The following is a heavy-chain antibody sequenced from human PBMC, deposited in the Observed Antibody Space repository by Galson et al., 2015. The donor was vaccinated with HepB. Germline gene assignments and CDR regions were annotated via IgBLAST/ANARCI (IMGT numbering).Heavy chain of an antibody. J-gene: IGHJ5*02. Sequence: SVKVSCKASGYTFTSYYTHWVRQAPGQGLEWMGIINPSGGSTSYAQKFQGRVTMTRDTSTSTVYMELSSLRSEDTAVYYCAREHDFWSGYYTGIGGAGAPHNWFDPWGQGTLVTVSS. CDR3: AREHDFWSGYYTGIGGAGAPHNWFDP. V-gene: IGHV1-46*01. D-gene: IGHD3-3*01. CDR1: GYTFTSYY. CDR2: INPSGGST.